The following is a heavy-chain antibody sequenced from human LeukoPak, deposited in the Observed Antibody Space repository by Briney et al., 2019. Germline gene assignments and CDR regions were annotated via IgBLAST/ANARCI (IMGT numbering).Heavy chain of an antibody. CDR1: GGSISSYY. Sequence: SETLSLTCTVSGGSISSYYWSWIRQPPGKRLGWIGHIYYSGSANYNPSLKSRVTISVDTSKNQFPLKLSSVTAADTAVYYCASRSSIWSGYQDTLYYFDSWGQGTLVTVSS. J-gene: IGHJ4*02. D-gene: IGHD3-3*01. V-gene: IGHV4-59*01. CDR2: IYYSGSA. CDR3: ASRSSIWSGYQDTLYYFDS.